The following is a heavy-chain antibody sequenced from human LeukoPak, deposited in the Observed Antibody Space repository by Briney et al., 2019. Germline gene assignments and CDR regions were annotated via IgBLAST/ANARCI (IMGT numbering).Heavy chain of an antibody. CDR2: ISYDGSNK. CDR1: GFTFSSYA. Sequence: GRSLRLSYAASGFTFSSYAMHWVRQAPGKGLEWVAVISYDGSNKYYADSVKGRFTISRDNSKNTLYLQMNSLRAEDTAVYYCARTYGSGSYYPYWGQGTLVTVSS. V-gene: IGHV3-30*04. J-gene: IGHJ4*02. CDR3: ARTYGSGSYYPY. D-gene: IGHD3-10*01.